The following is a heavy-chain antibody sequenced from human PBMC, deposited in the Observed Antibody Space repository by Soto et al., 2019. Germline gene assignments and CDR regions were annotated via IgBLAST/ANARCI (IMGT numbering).Heavy chain of an antibody. D-gene: IGHD2-15*01. J-gene: IGHJ4*02. CDR2: ISGSGGST. Sequence: GGSLRLSCSASGFTFSSYAMSWVRQAPGKGLEWVSAISGSGGSTYYADSVKGRFTISRDNSKNTLYLQMNSLRAEDTAVYYCAKGYCSGGSCSAFDYWGQGTLVTVSS. V-gene: IGHV3-23*01. CDR3: AKGYCSGGSCSAFDY. CDR1: GFTFSSYA.